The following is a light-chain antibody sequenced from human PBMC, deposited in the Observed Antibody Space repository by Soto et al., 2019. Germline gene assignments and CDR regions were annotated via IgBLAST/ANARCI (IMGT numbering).Light chain of an antibody. Sequence: QSALTQPPSVSGSPGQSVTISCTGTSSDVGSYNRVTWYQQPPGTAPKLMIYQVSNRPSGVTDRFSGSKSGNTASLNISGLQAEDEADYYCSSYTSSSTWVFGGGTKVTVL. J-gene: IGLJ3*02. CDR3: SSYTSSSTWV. V-gene: IGLV2-18*02. CDR1: SSDVGSYNR. CDR2: QVS.